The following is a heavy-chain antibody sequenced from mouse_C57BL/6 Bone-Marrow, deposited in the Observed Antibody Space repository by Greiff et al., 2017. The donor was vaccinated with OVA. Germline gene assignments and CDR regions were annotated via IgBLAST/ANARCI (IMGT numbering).Heavy chain of an antibody. J-gene: IGHJ3*01. CDR3: ARDYYGSSFFAY. D-gene: IGHD1-1*01. Sequence: VQLQQPGAELVKPGASVKMSCKASGYTFTSYWITWVKQRPGQGLEWIGDIYPGSGSTNYNEKFKSKATLTVDTSSSTAYMQLSSLTSEDSAVXYCARDYYGSSFFAYWGQGTLFTVSA. CDR2: IYPGSGST. CDR1: GYTFTSYW. V-gene: IGHV1-55*01.